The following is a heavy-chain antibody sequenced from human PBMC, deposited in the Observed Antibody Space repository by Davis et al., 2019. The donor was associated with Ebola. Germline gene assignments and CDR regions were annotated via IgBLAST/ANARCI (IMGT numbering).Heavy chain of an antibody. D-gene: IGHD4-23*01. CDR3: ASGGPPYYYAMDV. Sequence: MPSETLSLTCAVYGGSFSSYYWSWIRQPPGKGLEWIGYIYYSGSTNYNPSLKSRVTISVDTSKNQFSLKLSSVTAADTAVYYCASGGPPYYYAMDVWGQGTTVTVSS. CDR2: IYYSGST. CDR1: GGSFSSYY. J-gene: IGHJ6*02. V-gene: IGHV4-59*08.